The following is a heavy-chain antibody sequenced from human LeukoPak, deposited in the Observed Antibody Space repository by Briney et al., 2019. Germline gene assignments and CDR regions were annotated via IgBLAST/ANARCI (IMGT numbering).Heavy chain of an antibody. J-gene: IGHJ6*03. Sequence: PSETLSLTCTVSGYSISSGYYWSWIRQPPGKGLEWIGYIYYSGSTNYNPSLKSRVTISVDTSKNQFSLKLSSVTAADTAVYYCARGSVAGTYYYYYYMDVWGKGTTVTVSS. CDR2: IYYSGST. CDR1: GYSISSGYY. D-gene: IGHD6-19*01. CDR3: ARGSVAGTYYYYYYMDV. V-gene: IGHV4-61*01.